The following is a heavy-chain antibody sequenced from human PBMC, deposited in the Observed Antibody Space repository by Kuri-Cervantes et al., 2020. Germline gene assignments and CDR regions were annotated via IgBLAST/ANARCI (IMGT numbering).Heavy chain of an antibody. D-gene: IGHD2-15*01. Sequence: GGSLRLSCAASGFTFSSYWMHWVRQAPGKGLEWVSAISGSGGSTYYADSVKGRFTISRDNSKNTLYLQMNSLRDEDTAVYYCARGAYCSGGSCYSRDYYGMDVWGQGTTVTVSS. J-gene: IGHJ6*02. CDR2: ISGSGGST. CDR3: ARGAYCSGGSCYSRDYYGMDV. CDR1: GFTFSSYW. V-gene: IGHV3-23*01.